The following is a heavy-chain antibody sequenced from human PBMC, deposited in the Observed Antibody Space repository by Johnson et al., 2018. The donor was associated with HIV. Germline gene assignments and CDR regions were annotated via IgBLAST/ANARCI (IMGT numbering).Heavy chain of an antibody. D-gene: IGHD4-11*01. Sequence: VQLVESGVGLVKPGGSLRVSCAASGFTFSNAWMNWVRQAPGKGLEWVGRIRSKTDGGTTEYAAPVKGRFTISRDDSKNTLYLQMNSLKTEDTAVYYCSTDVTDTVTTYYNAFDVWGQGTMVTVAS. CDR2: IRSKTDGGTT. V-gene: IGHV3-15*01. CDR3: STDVTDTVTTYYNAFDV. J-gene: IGHJ3*01. CDR1: GFTFSNAW.